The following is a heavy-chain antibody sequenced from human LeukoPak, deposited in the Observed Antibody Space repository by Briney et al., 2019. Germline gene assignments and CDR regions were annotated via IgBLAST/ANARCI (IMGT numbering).Heavy chain of an antibody. J-gene: IGHJ4*02. V-gene: IGHV4-59*01. CDR2: NSYSGNT. D-gene: IGHD1-26*01. CDR1: GGSISSYY. Sequence: PSETPSLTCTVSGGSISSYYWSWIRQPPGKGLEWIGYNSYSGNTNYNPSLKSRVTISVDTSKNHFSLNLSSVTAADTAVYYCARVGSGSFDYWGQGTLVTVSS. CDR3: ARVGSGSFDY.